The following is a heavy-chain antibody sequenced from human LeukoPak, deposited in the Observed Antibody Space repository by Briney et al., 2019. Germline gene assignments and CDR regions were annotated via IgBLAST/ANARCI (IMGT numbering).Heavy chain of an antibody. CDR2: IRYDGSNK. D-gene: IGHD2-2*01. V-gene: IGHV3-30*02. CDR3: AKIGYCSSASCLGDTFEI. J-gene: IGHJ3*02. Sequence: GGSLRLSCAASGFTFSSYGMHWVRQAPGKGLEWVAFIRYDGSNKYYVDSVKGRFIISRDNSKNTLYLQMNGLRPEDTAVYYCAKIGYCSSASCLGDTFEIWGQGTMVTVXS. CDR1: GFTFSSYG.